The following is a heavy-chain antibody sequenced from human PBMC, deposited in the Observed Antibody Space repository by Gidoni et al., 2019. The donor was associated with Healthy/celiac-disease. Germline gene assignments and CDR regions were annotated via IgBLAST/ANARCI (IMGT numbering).Heavy chain of an antibody. D-gene: IGHD6-13*01. CDR1: GFPFSSYA. CDR2: ISYDGSNK. V-gene: IGHV3-30-3*01. Sequence: QVQLVESGGGVVQPGRSLRLPCAAPGFPFSSYASHWVRQAPGKGMEWVAVISYDGSNKYYADSVKGRFTISRDNSKNTLYLQMNSLRAEDTAVYYCAREKQLANYYYYGMDVWGQGTTVTVSS. J-gene: IGHJ6*02. CDR3: AREKQLANYYYYGMDV.